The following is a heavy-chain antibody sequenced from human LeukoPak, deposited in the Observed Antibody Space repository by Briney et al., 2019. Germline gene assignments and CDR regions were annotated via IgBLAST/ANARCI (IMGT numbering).Heavy chain of an antibody. Sequence: GGSLRLSCAASGFTFSTYAMTWVRQAPGKGLKWFSAINGSGDSTFYADSVKGRFTISRDNSKNTLYLQMSSLRAEDTAVYYCAKDLGAWGPAPMGGLDYWGQGTLVTVSS. CDR1: GFTFSTYA. J-gene: IGHJ4*02. D-gene: IGHD2-2*01. CDR3: AKDLGAWGPAPMGGLDY. V-gene: IGHV3-23*01. CDR2: INGSGDST.